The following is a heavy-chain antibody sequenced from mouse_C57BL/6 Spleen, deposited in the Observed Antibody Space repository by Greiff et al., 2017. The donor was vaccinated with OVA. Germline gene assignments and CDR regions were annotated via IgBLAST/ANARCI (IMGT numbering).Heavy chain of an antibody. CDR3: ASGGYYGSSLYYFDY. J-gene: IGHJ2*01. CDR2: IYPGSGST. V-gene: IGHV1-55*01. D-gene: IGHD1-1*01. CDR1: GYTFTSYW. Sequence: QVQLQQSGAELVKPGASVKMSCKASGYTFTSYWITWVKQRPGQGLEWIGDIYPGSGSTNYNEKFKSKATLTVDTSSSTAYMQLSILASEDSAVYYCASGGYYGSSLYYFDYWGQGTTLTVSS.